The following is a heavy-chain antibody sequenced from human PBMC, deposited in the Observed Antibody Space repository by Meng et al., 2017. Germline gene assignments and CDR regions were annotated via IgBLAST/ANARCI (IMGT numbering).Heavy chain of an antibody. V-gene: IGHV2-5*02. D-gene: IGHD2/OR15-2a*01. CDR2: FYCDNDK. CDR3: ELRQGTTDYFDY. Sequence: HITCTEPAPPLLKPTQTLTLTCSFSGFSLSSGGVGVVWQRQPPGKALEWLTYFYCDNDKRSSPSLKSRLTITKDNYKIQVILTMTNMDPVATDTYYCELRQGTTDYFDYWGQGTLVTVSS. J-gene: IGHJ4*02. CDR1: GFSLSSGGVG.